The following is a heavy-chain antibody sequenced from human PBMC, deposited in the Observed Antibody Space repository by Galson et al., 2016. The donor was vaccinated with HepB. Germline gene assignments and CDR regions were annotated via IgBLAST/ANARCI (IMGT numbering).Heavy chain of an antibody. V-gene: IGHV3-23*01. D-gene: IGHD3-10*01. CDR2: ISGTGDET. CDR3: AKATRGIRGVMIYGMDV. J-gene: IGHJ6*02. CDR1: GFTFSNFG. Sequence: SLRLSCAASGFTFSNFGMSWVRQAPGKGLEWVSSISGTGDETYHADSVKGRFTNSRDTPKNTLYLQMNSRKAADTAVYYCAKATRGIRGVMIYGMDVWGQGTTVTVS.